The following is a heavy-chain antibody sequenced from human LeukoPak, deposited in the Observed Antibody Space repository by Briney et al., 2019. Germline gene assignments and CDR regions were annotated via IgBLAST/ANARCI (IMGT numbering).Heavy chain of an antibody. Sequence: SETLSLTCTVSGVSISSYYWSWIRQPPGKGLEWIGYIYYSGSTNYNPSLKSRVTISVDTSKNQFSLKLSSVTAADTAVYYCARDLGSSWYAGFDYWGQGTLVTVSS. D-gene: IGHD6-13*01. CDR2: IYYSGST. CDR3: ARDLGSSWYAGFDY. V-gene: IGHV4-59*01. CDR1: GVSISSYY. J-gene: IGHJ4*02.